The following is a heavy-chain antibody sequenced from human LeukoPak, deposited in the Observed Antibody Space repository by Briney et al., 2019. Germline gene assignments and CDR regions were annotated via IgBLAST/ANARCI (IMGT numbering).Heavy chain of an antibody. CDR1: GYTFTGYY. V-gene: IGHV1-2*02. Sequence: GASVKVSCKASGYTFTGYYMHWVRQAPGQGLEWMGWINPNSGGTNYAQKFQGRVTMTRDTSISTGYMELSRLRSDDTAVYYCARELPPKRYCSGGSCYSSYYYYGMDVWGQGTTVTVSS. D-gene: IGHD2-15*01. CDR2: INPNSGGT. J-gene: IGHJ6*02. CDR3: ARELPPKRYCSGGSCYSSYYYYGMDV.